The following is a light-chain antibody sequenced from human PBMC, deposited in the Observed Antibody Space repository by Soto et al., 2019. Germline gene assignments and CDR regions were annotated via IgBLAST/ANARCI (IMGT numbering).Light chain of an antibody. Sequence: QSALSQPPSASGSPGQSVTISCTGTSSDVVGHSFVSWYQQRPGTAPTLMIYEDIKRPSWVPDRFSGSKSGNTASLTVSGLQSEDEADYYCSSYSDSKSVIFGGGTQLTVL. V-gene: IGLV2-8*01. J-gene: IGLJ2*01. CDR1: SSDVVGHSF. CDR2: EDI. CDR3: SSYSDSKSVI.